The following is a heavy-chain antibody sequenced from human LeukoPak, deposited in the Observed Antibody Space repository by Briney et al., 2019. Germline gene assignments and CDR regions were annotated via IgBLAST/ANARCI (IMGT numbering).Heavy chain of an antibody. Sequence: SETLSLTCTVSGGSISSYYWSWIRQPAGKGLEWIGRIYTSGSTNYNPSLKSRVTMSVDTSKNQFSLKLSSVTAADTAVYYCARGAYDFWSGSDYYGMDVWGQETKGTVSS. CDR1: GGSISSYY. CDR2: IYTSGST. J-gene: IGHJ6*02. CDR3: ARGAYDFWSGSDYYGMDV. D-gene: IGHD3-3*01. V-gene: IGHV4-4*07.